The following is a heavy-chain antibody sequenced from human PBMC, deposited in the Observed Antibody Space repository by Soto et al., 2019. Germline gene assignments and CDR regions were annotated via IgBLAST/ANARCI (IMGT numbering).Heavy chain of an antibody. V-gene: IGHV4-4*07. CDR1: GGAISGYY. Sequence: PSETLSLTCTVTGGAISGYYWTWIRQSDGEGLEWIGRIYSSGSTNYNPSLKSRVTIPLATSMNYFSLRLSSVTAADTAVYYCARGQRFSDWFDPWGQGTLVTVSS. J-gene: IGHJ5*02. CDR2: IYSSGST. CDR3: ARGQRFSDWFDP. D-gene: IGHD3-3*01.